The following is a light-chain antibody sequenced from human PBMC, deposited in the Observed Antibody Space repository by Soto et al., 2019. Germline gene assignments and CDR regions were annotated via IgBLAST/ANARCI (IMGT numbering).Light chain of an antibody. CDR3: QKDNSAPRT. Sequence: DIQGPKSPSTLSASVGDRVTITCRASQSISSWLAWYQQKPGKAPKLLIYDASSLESGVPSRFSGSGSGTEFTLTISSLQPEDVATYYCQKDNSAPRTVGQGGRLEIK. V-gene: IGKV1-5*01. CDR1: QSISSW. CDR2: DAS. J-gene: IGKJ5*01.